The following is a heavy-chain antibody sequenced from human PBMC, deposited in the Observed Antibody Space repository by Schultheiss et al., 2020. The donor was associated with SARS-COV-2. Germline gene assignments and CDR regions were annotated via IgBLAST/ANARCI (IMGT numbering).Heavy chain of an antibody. V-gene: IGHV3-30*04. CDR3: AKDRNYGDYGDWFDP. D-gene: IGHD4-17*01. CDR2: ISYDGSNK. J-gene: IGHJ5*02. Sequence: GGSLRLSCAASGFTFSSYAMHWVRQAPGKGLEWVAVISYDGSNKYYADSVKGRFTISRDNSKNTLYLQMNSLRAEDTAVYYCAKDRNYGDYGDWFDPWGQGTLVTVSS. CDR1: GFTFSSYA.